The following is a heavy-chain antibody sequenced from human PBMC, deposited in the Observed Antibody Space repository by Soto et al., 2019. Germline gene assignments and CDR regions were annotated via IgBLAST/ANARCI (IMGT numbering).Heavy chain of an antibody. J-gene: IGHJ4*02. CDR2: FDPEDGET. CDR3: ATGGRGVTRYYFDY. Sequence: ASVKVSCKVSGYTLTELSMHWVRQAPGKRLEWMGGFDPEDGETIYAQKFQGRVTMTEDTSTDTAYMELSSLRSEDTAVYYCATGGRGVTRYYFDYWGQGTLVTVSS. CDR1: GYTLTELS. D-gene: IGHD3-10*01. V-gene: IGHV1-24*01.